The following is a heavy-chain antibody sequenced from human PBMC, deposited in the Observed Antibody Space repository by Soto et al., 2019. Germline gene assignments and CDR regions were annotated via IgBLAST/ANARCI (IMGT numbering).Heavy chain of an antibody. Sequence: SQTLSLTCAISGDSVASNSAAWNWIRQSPSRGLEWLGRTYYRSKWYNGYAIFVKSRITINPDTSKNQFSLQLNSVTPDDTAVYYCARSQSGDLDYWGRGTLVTSPQ. V-gene: IGHV6-1*01. CDR3: ARSQSGDLDY. CDR2: TYYRSKWYN. CDR1: GDSVASNSAA. D-gene: IGHD1-26*01. J-gene: IGHJ4*02.